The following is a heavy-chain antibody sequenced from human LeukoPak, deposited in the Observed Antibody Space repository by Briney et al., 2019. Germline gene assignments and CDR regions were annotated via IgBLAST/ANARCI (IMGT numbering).Heavy chain of an antibody. CDR3: ARQGIVVVPAAMSANWFDP. V-gene: IGHV1-69*04. CDR1: GATFSSYA. Sequence: ASVKLSCKTSGATFSSYAINWVRQAPGQGLEWLGRIIPILGTADYAEKFQGRVTITADKSTSRAYMELSSLRSEDTAVYYCARQGIVVVPAAMSANWFDPWGQGSLVTVSS. D-gene: IGHD2-2*01. CDR2: IIPILGTA. J-gene: IGHJ5*02.